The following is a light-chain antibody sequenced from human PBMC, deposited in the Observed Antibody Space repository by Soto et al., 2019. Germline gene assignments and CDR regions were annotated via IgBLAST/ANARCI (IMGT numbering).Light chain of an antibody. Sequence: QSVLTQPASVSGSPGQSITISCTGTSSDVGAYNYVSWYQQHPGKAPKLMIYDVTNRPSGVSDRFSGSKSGNTASLTISGLRAEYVADYSCNSETCRIARYVV. J-gene: IGLJ1*01. CDR1: SSDVGAYNY. V-gene: IGLV2-14*01. CDR3: NSETCRIARYV. CDR2: DVT.